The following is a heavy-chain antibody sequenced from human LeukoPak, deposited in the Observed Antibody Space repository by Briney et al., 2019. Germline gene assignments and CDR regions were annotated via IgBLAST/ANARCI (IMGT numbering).Heavy chain of an antibody. V-gene: IGHV3-7*01. Sequence: GRSLRLSCAASGFSFNSYWKSWVRQAPGTGLEWVANIRQDGSERYYADSLKGRFTISRDNAKNSLYLQMNSLRAEDTAMYYCARDWSFDSDDYYLYGFDIWGQGTRVTVSS. J-gene: IGHJ3*02. D-gene: IGHD3-22*01. CDR2: IRQDGSER. CDR1: GFSFNSYW. CDR3: ARDWSFDSDDYYLYGFDI.